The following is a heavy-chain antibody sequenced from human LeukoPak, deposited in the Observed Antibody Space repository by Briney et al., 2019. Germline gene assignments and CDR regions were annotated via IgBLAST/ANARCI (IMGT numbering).Heavy chain of an antibody. D-gene: IGHD2-8*01. Sequence: ASVKASCKASGYTFTGYYMHWVRQAPGQGLEWMGWINPNSGGTNYAQKFQGRVTMTRDTSISTAYMELSRLRSDDTAVYYCAREECSIGVCYPSGYWGQGTLVTVSS. V-gene: IGHV1-2*02. CDR2: INPNSGGT. CDR1: GYTFTGYY. CDR3: AREECSIGVCYPSGY. J-gene: IGHJ4*02.